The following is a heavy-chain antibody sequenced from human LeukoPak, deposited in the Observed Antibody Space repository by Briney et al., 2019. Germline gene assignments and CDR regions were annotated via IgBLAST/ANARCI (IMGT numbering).Heavy chain of an antibody. CDR3: AKVMWRLVHEYFQH. CDR2: ISWNSGSI. CDR1: GFTFDDYA. J-gene: IGHJ1*01. D-gene: IGHD6-19*01. V-gene: IGHV3-9*01. Sequence: GGSLRLSCAASGFTFDDYAMHWARQAPGKGLEWVSGISWNSGSIGYADSVKGRFTISRDNSKNTLYLQMNSLRAEDTAVYYCAKVMWRLVHEYFQHWGQGTLVTVSS.